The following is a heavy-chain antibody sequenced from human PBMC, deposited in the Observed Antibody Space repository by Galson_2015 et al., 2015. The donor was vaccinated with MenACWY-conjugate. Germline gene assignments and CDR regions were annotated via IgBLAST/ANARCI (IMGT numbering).Heavy chain of an antibody. V-gene: IGHV5-51*01. CDR2: INPGDSNT. CDR3: ARHPPGGRGMDV. Sequence: QSGAEVKKPGESLRISCKGTGYSFSTYWIGWVRQMPGKGLEWMGLINPGDSNTRYSPSFQGQVTISADKSISTAYLQWSSLKASDTAMYYCARHPPGGRGMDVWGRETTVTVSS. CDR1: GYSFSTYW. J-gene: IGHJ6*02. D-gene: IGHD1-26*01.